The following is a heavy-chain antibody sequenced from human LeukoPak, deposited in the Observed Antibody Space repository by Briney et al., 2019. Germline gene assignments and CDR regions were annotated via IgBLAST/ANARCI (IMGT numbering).Heavy chain of an antibody. CDR2: IYYSGST. CDR1: GGSISSSSYY. J-gene: IGHJ3*01. Sequence: SETLSLTCTVSGGSISSSSYYWGWIRQPPGKGLEWIGSIYYSGSTYYNPSLKSRVTMSVDTSKNQVSLKLSSVTAADTAIYYCARQLATRGEWAFDFWGQGTMVTVSS. CDR3: ARQLATRGEWAFDF. D-gene: IGHD5-12*01. V-gene: IGHV4-39*07.